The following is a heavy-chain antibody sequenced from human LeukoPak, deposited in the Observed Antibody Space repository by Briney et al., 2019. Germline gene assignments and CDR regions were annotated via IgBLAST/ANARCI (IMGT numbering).Heavy chain of an antibody. CDR1: GGTFSSYA. D-gene: IGHD3-10*01. CDR3: PRVVMVRGVRPYNWFDP. Sequence: SVKVSCKASGGTFSSYAISWVRQAPGQELEWIGGIIPIFGTANYAQKFQGGVTITPDESTSTAYIELSSLRSEDTAVYYCPRVVMVRGVRPYNWFDPWGQGTLVTVSS. CDR2: IIPIFGTA. V-gene: IGHV1-69*13. J-gene: IGHJ5*02.